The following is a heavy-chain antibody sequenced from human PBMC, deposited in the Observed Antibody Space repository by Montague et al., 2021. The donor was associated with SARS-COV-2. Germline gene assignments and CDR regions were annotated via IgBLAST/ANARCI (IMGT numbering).Heavy chain of an antibody. CDR1: GGSISSSSYY. CDR3: ARFPTSYYYDSKAAPATPDAFDT. J-gene: IGHJ3*02. V-gene: IGHV4-39*01. CDR2: IYYSGST. D-gene: IGHD3-22*01. Sequence: SETLSLTCTVSGGSISSSSYYWGWIRQPPGKGLEWIGSIYYSGSTYYNPSLKSRVTISVDTSKNQFSLQLSSVTAADTAVYYCARFPTSYYYDSKAAPATPDAFDTWGQGTKVTVSS.